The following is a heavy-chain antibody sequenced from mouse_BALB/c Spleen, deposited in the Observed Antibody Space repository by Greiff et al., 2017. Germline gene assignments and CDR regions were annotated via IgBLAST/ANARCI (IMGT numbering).Heavy chain of an antibody. CDR2: INSNGGST. CDR1: GFTFSSYG. Sequence: EVQVVESGGGLVQPGGSLKLSCAASGFTFSSYGMSWVRQTPDKRLELVATINSNGGSTYYPDSVKGRFTISRDNAKNTLYLQMSSLKSEDTAMYYCARVEYWGQGTTLTVSS. J-gene: IGHJ2*01. CDR3: ARVEY. V-gene: IGHV5-6-3*01.